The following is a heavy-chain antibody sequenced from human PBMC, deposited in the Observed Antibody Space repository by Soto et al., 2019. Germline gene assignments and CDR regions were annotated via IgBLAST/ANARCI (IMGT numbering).Heavy chain of an antibody. J-gene: IGHJ6*02. CDR2: TSAYNGNT. CDR3: ARPGPITKVRGVMDYYYYGMDV. D-gene: IGHD3-10*01. CDR1: GYTFTSYG. Sequence: QVQLVQSGAEVKKPGASVKISCKASGYTFTSYGISWVRQAPGHGLEWMGWTSAYNGNTNYAQKLQGRVTMTTDTSTSTAYMELRSLRSDDTAVYYCARPGPITKVRGVMDYYYYGMDVWGQGTTVTVSS. V-gene: IGHV1-18*01.